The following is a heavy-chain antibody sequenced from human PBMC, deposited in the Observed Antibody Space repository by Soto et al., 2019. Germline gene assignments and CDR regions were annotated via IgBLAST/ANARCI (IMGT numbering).Heavy chain of an antibody. J-gene: IGHJ6*03. Sequence: SETLSLTCAVYGGSFSGYYWSWIRQPPGKGLEWIGEINHSGSTNYNPSLKSRVTISVDTSKNQFYLKLGSVTAADTAVYYCARGRRGYSYGNKPYYYYYMDVWGKGTTVTVSS. D-gene: IGHD5-18*01. CDR1: GGSFSGYY. CDR3: ARGRRGYSYGNKPYYYYYMDV. V-gene: IGHV4-34*01. CDR2: INHSGST.